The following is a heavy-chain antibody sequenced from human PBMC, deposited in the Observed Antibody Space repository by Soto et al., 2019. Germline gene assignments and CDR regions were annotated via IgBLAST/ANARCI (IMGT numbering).Heavy chain of an antibody. V-gene: IGHV4-59*01. D-gene: IGHD3-22*01. CDR2: IYYSGST. CDR3: AQNYYDSSGYYPF. J-gene: IGHJ4*02. Sequence: SETLSLTCTVSGRSISSYYLGWIRQPPGKGLEWIGYIYYSGSTNYNPSLKSRVTISVDTSKNQFSLKLSSVTASDTAVYYCAQNYYDSSGYYPFWGQRTLVTVS. CDR1: GRSISSYY.